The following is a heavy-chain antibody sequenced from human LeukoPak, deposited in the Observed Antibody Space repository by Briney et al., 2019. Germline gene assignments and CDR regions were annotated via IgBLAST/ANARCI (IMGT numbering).Heavy chain of an antibody. V-gene: IGHV1-2*02. CDR3: ARANFLYCSSSTCLFDY. CDR2: INPNDGDT. Sequence: ASVRVSSKASGYTFTDYYMHWVRQAPGQGCEWMGWINPNDGDTNYAQKFQGRVTITRDTSISTAHMEVSRLRSDDTAVYYCARANFLYCSSSTCLFDYWGQGTLVTVSS. J-gene: IGHJ4*02. D-gene: IGHD2-2*01. CDR1: GYTFTDYY.